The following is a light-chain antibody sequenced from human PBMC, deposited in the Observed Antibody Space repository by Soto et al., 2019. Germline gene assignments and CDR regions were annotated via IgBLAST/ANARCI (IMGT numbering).Light chain of an antibody. CDR2: YDR. J-gene: IGLJ2*01. CDR1: NIVRKN. Sequence: SYELTQPPSMSVAPGEMATMTCGGNNIVRKNVHWYQQKPGQAPVLVIYYDRDRPSGIPERFSGSNSGNTATLTISRVEAGDEADYYCQVWDSSSDHPVFGGGTKLTVL. CDR3: QVWDSSSDHPV. V-gene: IGLV3-21*04.